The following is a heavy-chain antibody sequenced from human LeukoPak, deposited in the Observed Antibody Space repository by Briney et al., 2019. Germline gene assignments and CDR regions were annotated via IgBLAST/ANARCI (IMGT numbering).Heavy chain of an antibody. Sequence: SETLSLTCAVYGGSFSGYYWSWIRQPPGKGLEWIGEINHSGSTNYNPSPKSRVTISVDTSKNQFSLKLTSVTAADTAVYYCARHVNTTTGAPIGWFAPWGQGTLVTVSS. V-gene: IGHV4-34*01. J-gene: IGHJ5*02. CDR2: INHSGST. D-gene: IGHD1-26*01. CDR1: GGSFSGYY. CDR3: ARHVNTTTGAPIGWFAP.